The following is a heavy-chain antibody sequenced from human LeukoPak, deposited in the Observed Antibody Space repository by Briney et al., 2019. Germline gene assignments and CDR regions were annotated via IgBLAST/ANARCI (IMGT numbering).Heavy chain of an antibody. CDR1: GGSISSSSYY. J-gene: IGHJ4*02. D-gene: IGHD6-19*01. Sequence: PSETLSLTCTVSGGSISSSSYYWGWIRQPPGKGLEWIGSIYYSGSTYYNPSLKSRVTISVDTSKNQFSLKLSSVTAADTAVYYCARGRKQWLVRSYYFDYWGQGTLVTVSS. CDR2: IYYSGST. CDR3: ARGRKQWLVRSYYFDY. V-gene: IGHV4-39*01.